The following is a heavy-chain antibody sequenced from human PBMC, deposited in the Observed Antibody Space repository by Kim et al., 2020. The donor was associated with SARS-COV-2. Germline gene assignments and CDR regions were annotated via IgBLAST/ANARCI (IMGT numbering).Heavy chain of an antibody. CDR3: AKESPTLFAP. V-gene: IGHV3-9*01. Sequence: TVAYADAVKGRFTISRDNAKSSLYLQMDNLRPEDTALYYCAKESPTLFAPWGQGTLVTVSP. J-gene: IGHJ5*02. CDR2: TV.